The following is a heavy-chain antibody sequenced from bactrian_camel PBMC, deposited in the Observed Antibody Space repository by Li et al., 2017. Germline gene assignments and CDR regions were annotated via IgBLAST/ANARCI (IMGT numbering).Heavy chain of an antibody. CDR1: GYPANKFC. Sequence: HVQLVESGGDSVQAGGSLRLSCAVSGYPANKFCIGWFSQVSGKEREGVASIDSDGGPTYTDSVKGRFIVSHDNAKNSVDLQMNSLKPDDTAVYYCAATGQMLSVAGCRTQGTQVTVS. J-gene: IGHJ4*01. D-gene: IGHD1*01. V-gene: IGHV3S9*01. CDR2: IDSDGGP.